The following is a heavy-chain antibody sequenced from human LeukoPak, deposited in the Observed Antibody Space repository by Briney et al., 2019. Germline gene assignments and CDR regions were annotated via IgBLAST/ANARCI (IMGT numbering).Heavy chain of an antibody. CDR1: GFPFSKYW. V-gene: IGHV3-74*01. CDR2: INTDGTVT. Sequence: GGSLRLSCAASGFPFSKYWMLWVRQAPGKGLESVSRINTDGTVTTYADSVKGRFTVSRDNADNTMFLQMNSVRDEDTAVYYCATKQWLAPPPDSWGQGTPVTVSS. D-gene: IGHD6-19*01. CDR3: ATKQWLAPPPDS. J-gene: IGHJ4*02.